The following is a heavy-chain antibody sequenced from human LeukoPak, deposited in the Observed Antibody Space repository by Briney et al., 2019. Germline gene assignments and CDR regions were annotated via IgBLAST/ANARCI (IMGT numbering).Heavy chain of an antibody. D-gene: IGHD3-10*01. CDR2: ISYDGSNK. V-gene: IGHV3-30*04. CDR3: ASAADYYGSGPRGDY. CDR1: GFTFSSYA. Sequence: GGSLRLSCAASGFTFSSYAMHWVRQAPGKGLEWVAVISYDGSNKYYADSVKGRFTISRDNSKNTLYLQMNSLRAEDTAVYYCASAADYYGSGPRGDYWGQGTLVTVSS. J-gene: IGHJ4*02.